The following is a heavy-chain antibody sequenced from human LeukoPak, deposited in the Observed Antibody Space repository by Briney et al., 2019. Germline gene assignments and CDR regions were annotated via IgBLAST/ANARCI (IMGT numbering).Heavy chain of an antibody. CDR1: GFPFSSYT. J-gene: IGHJ4*02. D-gene: IGHD6-13*01. Sequence: GGSLRLSCAGSGFPFSSYTINWVRQGPGKGMEWASTISHSGATFYADSVKGRFTISRDNSKNTVFLQMNSLRAEDTALYFCARRSHASPAGYSPFFDSWGQGTLVTVSP. CDR2: ISHSGAT. V-gene: IGHV3-23*01. CDR3: ARRSHASPAGYSPFFDS.